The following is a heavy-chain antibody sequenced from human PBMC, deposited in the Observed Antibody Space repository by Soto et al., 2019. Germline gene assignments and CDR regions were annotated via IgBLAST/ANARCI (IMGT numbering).Heavy chain of an antibody. CDR2: IIPIFGTA. CDR1: GGTFSSYA. Sequence: GASVKVSCKASGGTFSSYAISWVRQAPGQGLEWMGGIIPIFGTADYAQKFQGRVTITADESTSTAYMELSSLRSEDTAVYYCAGHYNWNYKANIDYWGQGTRVTVSS. D-gene: IGHD1-7*01. CDR3: AGHYNWNYKANIDY. V-gene: IGHV1-69*13. J-gene: IGHJ4*02.